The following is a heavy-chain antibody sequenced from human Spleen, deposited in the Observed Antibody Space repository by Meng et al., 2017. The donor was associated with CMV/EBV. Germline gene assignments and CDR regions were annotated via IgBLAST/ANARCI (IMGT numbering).Heavy chain of an antibody. CDR1: GFTFSSYA. V-gene: IGHV3-48*04. J-gene: IGHJ4*02. D-gene: IGHD3-22*01. CDR2: ISISASTI. CDR3: ARGITTLGDY. Sequence: GESLKISCAASGFTFSSYAMSWVRQAPGKRLEWISYISISASTIYYADSVKGRFTISRDNAKNSLYLQMNSLRAEDTAVYYCARGITTLGDYWGQGTLVTVSS.